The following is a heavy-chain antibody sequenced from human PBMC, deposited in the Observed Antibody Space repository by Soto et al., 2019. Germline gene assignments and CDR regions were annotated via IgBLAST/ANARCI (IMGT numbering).Heavy chain of an antibody. CDR3: ARGPFVVLNYFES. CDR2: IFPLTDIP. V-gene: IGHV1-69*02. Sequence: QVQLVQSGTEVKKPGSSVKVSCKASGGTFRNYPINWVRQAPGQGLEWMGSIFPLTDIPDYAQNFQARLTISADKSTGTAYMELSSLTSDDTAMYFCARGPFVVLNYFESWGQGTLVTVSS. J-gene: IGHJ4*02. CDR1: GGTFRNYP. D-gene: IGHD3-16*02.